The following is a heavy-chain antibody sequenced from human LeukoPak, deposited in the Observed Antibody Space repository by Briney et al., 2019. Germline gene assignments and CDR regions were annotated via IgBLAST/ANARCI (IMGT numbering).Heavy chain of an antibody. J-gene: IGHJ5*02. D-gene: IGHD3-3*01. CDR2: IIPILGIA. CDR1: GGTFSSYA. Sequence: ASVKVSCKASGGTFSSYAISWVRQAPGQGLEWMGRIIPILGIANYAQKFQGRVTITADKSTSTAYMELSSLRSEDTAVYYCARDSGGIFGVVITDNWFDPWGQGTLVTVSS. CDR3: ARDSGGIFGVVITDNWFDP. V-gene: IGHV1-69*04.